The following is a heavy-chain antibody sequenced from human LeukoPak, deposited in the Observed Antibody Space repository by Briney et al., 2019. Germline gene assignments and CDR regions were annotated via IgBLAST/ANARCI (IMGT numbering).Heavy chain of an antibody. V-gene: IGHV4-4*07. CDR3: ARANGYCSGGSCYPYFDY. CDR1: GGSISSYY. CDR2: IYTSGST. J-gene: IGHJ4*02. D-gene: IGHD2-15*01. Sequence: PSETLSLTCTVSGGSISSYYWSWIRQPAGKGLEWIGRIYTSGSTNYNPSLKSRVTMSVDTSKNQFSLKLSSVTAADTAVYYRARANGYCSGGSCYPYFDYWGQGTLVTVSS.